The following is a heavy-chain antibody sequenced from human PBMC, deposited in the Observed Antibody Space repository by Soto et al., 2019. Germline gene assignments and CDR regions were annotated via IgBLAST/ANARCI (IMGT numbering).Heavy chain of an antibody. CDR2: ISGSGGST. V-gene: IGHV3-23*01. D-gene: IGHD4-17*01. Sequence: EVQLLESGGGLVQPGGSLRLSCAASGFTFSSYAMSWVRQAPGKGLEWVSAISGSGGSTYYADSVKGRFTISRDNSKNTLYLQMNSLRAEDTAVYYCAKDLIPYGYYHWGIGENWFDPWGQGTLVTVSS. CDR3: AKDLIPYGYYHWGIGENWFDP. J-gene: IGHJ5*02. CDR1: GFTFSSYA.